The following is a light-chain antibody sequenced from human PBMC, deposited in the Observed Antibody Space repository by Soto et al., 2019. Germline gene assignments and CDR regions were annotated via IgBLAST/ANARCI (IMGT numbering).Light chain of an antibody. Sequence: IVLPQSPATLSLSPFERVTCCCRASPSVSSYLAWYQQKPGQAPRLLIYDASNRATGIPARFSGSGSGTDFTLTISSLEPEDFAVYYCQQRSNWPPIFGQGTRLEIK. CDR2: DAS. J-gene: IGKJ5*01. V-gene: IGKV3-11*01. CDR3: QQRSNWPPI. CDR1: PSVSSY.